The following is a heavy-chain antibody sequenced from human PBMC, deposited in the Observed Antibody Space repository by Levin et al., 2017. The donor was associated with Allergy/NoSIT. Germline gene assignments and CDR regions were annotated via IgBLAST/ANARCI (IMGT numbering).Heavy chain of an antibody. CDR3: ARRGTRDYYYYMDV. Sequence: GASVKVSCQGSGYSFTSYWIGWVRQMPGKGLEWMGIIYPGDSDTRYSPSFQGQVTISADKSISTAYLQWSSLKASDTAIYHCARRGTRDYYYYMDVWGKGTTVTVSS. V-gene: IGHV5-51*01. D-gene: IGHD1-1*01. J-gene: IGHJ6*03. CDR1: GYSFTSYW. CDR2: IYPGDSDT.